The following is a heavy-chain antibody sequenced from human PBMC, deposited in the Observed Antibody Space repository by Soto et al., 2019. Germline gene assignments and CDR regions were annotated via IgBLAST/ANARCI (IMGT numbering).Heavy chain of an antibody. CDR3: VKESSIAAAVPCDY. Sequence: GGSLRLSCSASGFTFSSYAMHWVRQAPGKGLEYVSAISSNGGSTYYADSVKGRFTISRDNSKNTLYLQMSSLRAEDTAVYYCVKESSIAAAVPCDYWGQGTLVTVSS. J-gene: IGHJ4*02. CDR1: GFTFSSYA. CDR2: ISSNGGST. D-gene: IGHD6-13*01. V-gene: IGHV3-64D*09.